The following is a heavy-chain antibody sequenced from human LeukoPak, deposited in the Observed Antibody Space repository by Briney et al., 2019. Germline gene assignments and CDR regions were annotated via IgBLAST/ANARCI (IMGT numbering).Heavy chain of an antibody. J-gene: IGHJ5*02. Sequence: GESLKISCQGSGYTFTSYWIGWVRQMPGKGLGWMGIIYPGDSDTRYSPPFQGQVTIPADKSITTAYLQWSSLRASDTAMYYCARHSEKGNWFDPWGQGTLVTVSS. CDR3: ARHSEKGNWFDP. CDR2: IYPGDSDT. V-gene: IGHV5-51*01. CDR1: GYTFTSYW.